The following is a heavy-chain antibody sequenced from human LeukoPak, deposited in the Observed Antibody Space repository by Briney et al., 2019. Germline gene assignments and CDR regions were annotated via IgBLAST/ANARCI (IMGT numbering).Heavy chain of an antibody. J-gene: IGHJ4*02. CDR1: GGSISSYY. D-gene: IGHD3-10*01. Sequence: SETLSLTCTVSGGSISSYYWSWIRQPTGKGLEWIGYIYYSGSTNYNPSLKSRVTISVDTSKNQFSLKLSSVTAADTAVYYCARGRSMVRGVINNYDFDYWGQGTLVTVSS. CDR3: ARGRSMVRGVINNYDFDY. V-gene: IGHV4-59*01. CDR2: IYYSGST.